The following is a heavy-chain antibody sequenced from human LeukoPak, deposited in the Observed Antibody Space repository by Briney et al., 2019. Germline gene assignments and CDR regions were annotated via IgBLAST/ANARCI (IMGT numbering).Heavy chain of an antibody. CDR1: GFTFSGYW. CDR2: INIDGATT. CDR3: VRGAVGTGVWFDP. J-gene: IGHJ5*02. V-gene: IGHV3-74*01. Sequence: GGSLRLSCAASGFTFSGYWMHWVRQAPGKGLEWVSRINIDGATTNYADSVKGRFTISRDNAKNTLQLQMNSLRADDTAVYYCVRGAVGTGVWFDPWGQGTLVTVSS. D-gene: IGHD1-26*01.